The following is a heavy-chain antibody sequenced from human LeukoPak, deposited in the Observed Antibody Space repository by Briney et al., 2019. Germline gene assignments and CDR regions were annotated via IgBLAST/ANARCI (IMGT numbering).Heavy chain of an antibody. Sequence: GGSLRLSCAASGFTFSDYFMSWIRQAPGKGPEWVSYISSGSSAIYYADSVKGRFTISRDNAKNSLYLQMNSLRAEDTAVYYCARDMGFFDSWGRGNLVTVSS. CDR1: GFTFSDYF. D-gene: IGHD3-10*01. CDR3: ARDMGFFDS. J-gene: IGHJ4*02. CDR2: ISSGSSAI. V-gene: IGHV3-11*01.